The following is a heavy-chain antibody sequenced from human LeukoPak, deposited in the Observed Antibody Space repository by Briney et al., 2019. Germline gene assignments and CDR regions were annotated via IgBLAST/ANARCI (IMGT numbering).Heavy chain of an antibody. D-gene: IGHD4-23*01. CDR2: ISWNSGSI. CDR1: GFTFDDYA. J-gene: IGHJ4*02. Sequence: PGGSLRLSWAASGFTFDDYAMHWVRQAPGKGLEWVSGISWNSGSIGYADSVKGRFTISRDNAENSLYQQMNSLRAEDTALYYCAKDMGYGGNTARYFDYWGQGTLSPSPQ. V-gene: IGHV3-9*01. CDR3: AKDMGYGGNTARYFDY.